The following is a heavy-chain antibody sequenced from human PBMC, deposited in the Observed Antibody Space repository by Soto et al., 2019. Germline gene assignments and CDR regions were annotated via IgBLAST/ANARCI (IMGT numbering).Heavy chain of an antibody. J-gene: IGHJ6*01. V-gene: IGHV1-69*02. CDR2: IIPILGIA. D-gene: IGHD3-3*01. CDR3: ARVNQPITICGVVTTYGMDV. CDR1: GGTFSSYT. Sequence: SVKVSCKASGGTFSSYTISWVRQAPGQGLEWMGRIIPILGIANYAQKFQGRVTITADKSTSTAYMELSSLRSEDTAVYYCARVNQPITICGVVTTYGMDVSGQGTTVTVSS.